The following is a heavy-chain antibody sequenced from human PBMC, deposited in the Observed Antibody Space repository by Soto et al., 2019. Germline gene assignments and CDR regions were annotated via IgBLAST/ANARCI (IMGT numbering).Heavy chain of an antibody. CDR2: MSYDGTKQ. CDR1: GFTFSTYG. Sequence: GGSLRLSCVASGFTFSTYGMHWVRQAPGKGLEWVAAMSYDGTKQYYVDSVKGRFTISRDNSRNTLFLQVNSLRDEDTAVYYCAKEYGSTWIDHWGQGTLVTVS. CDR3: AKEYGSTWIDH. V-gene: IGHV3-30*18. J-gene: IGHJ4*02. D-gene: IGHD6-13*01.